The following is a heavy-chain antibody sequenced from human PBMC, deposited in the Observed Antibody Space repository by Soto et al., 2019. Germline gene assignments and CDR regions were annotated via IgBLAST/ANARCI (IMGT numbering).Heavy chain of an antibody. D-gene: IGHD2-15*01. CDR3: ARGRRGCSGGSCGLGY. Sequence: SETLSLTCAVYGGSFSGYYWSWIRQPPGKGLEWIGEINHSGSTNYNPSLKSRVTISVDTSKNQFSLKLSSVTAADTAVYYCARGRRGCSGGSCGLGYWGQGTLVTVSS. CDR2: INHSGST. V-gene: IGHV4-34*01. CDR1: GGSFSGYY. J-gene: IGHJ4*02.